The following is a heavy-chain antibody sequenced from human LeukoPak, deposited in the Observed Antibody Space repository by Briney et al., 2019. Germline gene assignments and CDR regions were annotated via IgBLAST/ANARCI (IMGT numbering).Heavy chain of an antibody. D-gene: IGHD1-26*01. CDR3: ARDLVGATLDAFDI. CDR1: GGTFSSYA. CDR2: IIPIFGTA. V-gene: IGHV1-69*13. Sequence: SVKASCKASGGTFSSYAISWVRQAPGQGLEWMGGIIPIFGTANYAQKFQGRVTITADESTSTAYMELSSLRSEDTAVYYCARDLVGATLDAFDIWGQGTMVTVSS. J-gene: IGHJ3*02.